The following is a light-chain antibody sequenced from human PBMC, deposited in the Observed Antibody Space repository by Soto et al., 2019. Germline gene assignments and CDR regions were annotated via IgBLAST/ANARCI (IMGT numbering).Light chain of an antibody. J-gene: IGLJ3*02. CDR1: SSNIGGTNY. Sequence: QSVLTQPPSASGTPGQRVFISCSGSSSNIGGTNYAYWYQQLPGAAAKLLMHSNNLRPSGVPERISGSKSGTSASLAISGLRSEDEAVYYCASWDDRLGAVMFGGGTKVTVL. CDR2: SNN. CDR3: ASWDDRLGAVM. V-gene: IGLV1-47*02.